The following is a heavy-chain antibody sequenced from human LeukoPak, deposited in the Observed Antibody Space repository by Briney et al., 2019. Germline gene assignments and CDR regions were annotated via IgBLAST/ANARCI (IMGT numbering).Heavy chain of an antibody. CDR3: ARDQKWLLCFDY. D-gene: IGHD5-24*01. V-gene: IGHV3-30-3*01. Sequence: GQSLRLSCVASGFPFSRYAVHWVRQAPGKGLEWVAIISYDGGNKYYPSSVKGRFTISRDNSKNTLYLQMNSLRPADTAVYYCARDQKWLLCFDYWGQGTLVTVSS. CDR1: GFPFSRYA. CDR2: ISYDGGNK. J-gene: IGHJ4*02.